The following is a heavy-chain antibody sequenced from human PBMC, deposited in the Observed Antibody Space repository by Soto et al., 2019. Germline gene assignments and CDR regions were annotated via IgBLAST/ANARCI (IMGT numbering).Heavy chain of an antibody. CDR1: GGSVTSGDFF. Sequence: PSETLSLTCTVSGGSVTSGDFFWTWIRQPPGKGLEWIGHIYYIGSTNYSPSLNSRVTISLDTSKNQFSLRLNSVTTADTAVYFCARVPVDTSMIYWLDPWGQGTLVTVYS. CDR2: IYYIGST. J-gene: IGHJ5*02. CDR3: ARVPVDTSMIYWLDP. D-gene: IGHD3-16*01. V-gene: IGHV4-61*08.